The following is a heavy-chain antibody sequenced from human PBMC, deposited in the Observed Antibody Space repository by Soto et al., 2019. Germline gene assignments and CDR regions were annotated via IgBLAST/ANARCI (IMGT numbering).Heavy chain of an antibody. J-gene: IGHJ6*02. CDR1: GFTFGSYW. CDR2: IDSDGSST. V-gene: IGHV3-74*01. Sequence: GGSLRLSCAASGFTFGSYWMNWVRQAPGKGLVWVSRIDSDGSSTTYADSVKGRFTTSRDNAKNTLYLQMSSLRVEDTAVYYCARGRPYGMDVWGQGTTVTVPS. CDR3: ARGRPYGMDV.